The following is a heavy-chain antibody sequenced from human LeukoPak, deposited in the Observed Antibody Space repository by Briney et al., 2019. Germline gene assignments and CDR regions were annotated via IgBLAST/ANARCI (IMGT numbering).Heavy chain of an antibody. D-gene: IGHD2-15*01. V-gene: IGHV4-59*01. J-gene: IGHJ4*02. Sequence: SETLSLTCTVSGVSISGNYWSWIRQPPGKGLEWIGYIFYTGSTNYNPSLQSRVTTLLDTSKNQFSLKLSSVSAADTAVYYCARDSPPAHCSGGSCYFDYWGQGTLVTVSS. CDR3: ARDSPPAHCSGGSCYFDY. CDR1: GVSISGNY. CDR2: IFYTGST.